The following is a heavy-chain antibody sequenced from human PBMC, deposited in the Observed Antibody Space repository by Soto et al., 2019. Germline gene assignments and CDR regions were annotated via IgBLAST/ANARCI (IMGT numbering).Heavy chain of an antibody. J-gene: IGHJ3*02. CDR3: ATPFYDSSGYYYSSAFDI. Sequence: GASVKVSCKVSGNTLTELSLNWVRQAPGKGLEWMGGFDPEDGETIYAQKFQGRVTMTEDTSTDTAYMELSSLRSEDTAVYYCATPFYDSSGYYYSSAFDIWGQGTMVTVSS. V-gene: IGHV1-24*01. CDR2: FDPEDGET. CDR1: GNTLTELS. D-gene: IGHD3-22*01.